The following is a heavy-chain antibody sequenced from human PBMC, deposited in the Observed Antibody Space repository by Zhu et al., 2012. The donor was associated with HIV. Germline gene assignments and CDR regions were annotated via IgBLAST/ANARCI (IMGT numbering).Heavy chain of an antibody. V-gene: IGHV4-30-4*08. D-gene: IGHD3-10*01. CDR1: GVSISSGDYY. CDR2: VYYSGIT. CDR3: ARYYYASGRTIDY. J-gene: IGHJ4*02. Sequence: QVQLQESGPGLVKPSQTLSLTCTVSGVSISSGDYYWSWIRQPPGKGLEWIGYVYYSGITYYNPSLKSRITISVDTSKNQFSLKLSSVTAADTAVYYCARYYYASGRTIDYWGQGNPWSTVSS.